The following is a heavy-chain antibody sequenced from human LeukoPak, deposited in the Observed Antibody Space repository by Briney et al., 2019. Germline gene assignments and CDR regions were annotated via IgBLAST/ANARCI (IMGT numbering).Heavy chain of an antibody. V-gene: IGHV4-61*02. CDR2: IYTSGST. D-gene: IGHD1-26*01. CDR3: ARIYVRGSYRRPSENYYMDV. CDR1: GFSLSTSGVG. J-gene: IGHJ6*03. Sequence: ESGPTLVKPTQTLTLTCTFSGFSLSTSGVGVGWIRQPPGKGLEWIGYIYTSGSTNYNPSLKSRVTISVDTSKNQFSLKLSSVTAADTAVYYCARIYVRGSYRRPSENYYMDVWGKGTTVTVSS.